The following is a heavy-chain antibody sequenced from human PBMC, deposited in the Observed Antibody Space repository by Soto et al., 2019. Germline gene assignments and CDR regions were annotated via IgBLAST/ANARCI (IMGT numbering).Heavy chain of an antibody. CDR3: ACIFSGGYSYGFYCYVMDV. Sequence: PSETLSLTCTVSGGSISSSSYYWGWIRQPPGKGLEWIGSIFYSGSTYYNPSLKSRVTISVDTSKNQFSLKLSSVTAADTAVYYCACIFSGGYSYGFYCYVMDVWGQRTTVTVSS. J-gene: IGHJ6*02. D-gene: IGHD5-18*01. CDR1: GGSISSSSYY. V-gene: IGHV4-39*01. CDR2: IFYSGST.